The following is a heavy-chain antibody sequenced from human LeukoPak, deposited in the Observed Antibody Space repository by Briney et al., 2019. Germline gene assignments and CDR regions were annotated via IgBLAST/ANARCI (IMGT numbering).Heavy chain of an antibody. Sequence: GGSLRLSCAASGFTFSSYSMNWVRQAPGKGLEWVSSISTSSSYIHYADSVKGRFTISRDNAKNSLYLQMNSLRAEDTAVYYCARGTLNIPGEHGAFDYWGQGTLVAVSS. D-gene: IGHD1-14*01. CDR1: GFTFSSYS. J-gene: IGHJ4*02. V-gene: IGHV3-21*01. CDR3: ARGTLNIPGEHGAFDY. CDR2: ISTSSSYI.